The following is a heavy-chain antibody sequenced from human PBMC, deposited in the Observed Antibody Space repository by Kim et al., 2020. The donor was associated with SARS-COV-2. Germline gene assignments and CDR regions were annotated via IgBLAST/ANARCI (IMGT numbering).Heavy chain of an antibody. V-gene: IGHV3-21*04. J-gene: IGHJ4*02. Sequence: GGSLRLSCAASGFTFSSYSMNWVRQAPGKGLEWVSSISSSSSYIYYADSVKVRFTISRDNAKNSLYLQMNSLRAEDTAVYYCARRGYCSSTSCYNSRDYWGQGTLVTVSS. D-gene: IGHD2-2*02. CDR2: ISSSSSYI. CDR1: GFTFSSYS. CDR3: ARRGYCSSTSCYNSRDY.